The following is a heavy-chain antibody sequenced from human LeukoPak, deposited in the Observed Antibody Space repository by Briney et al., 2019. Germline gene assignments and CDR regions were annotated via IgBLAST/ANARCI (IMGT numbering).Heavy chain of an antibody. D-gene: IGHD2-21*02. Sequence: PGGSLRLSCAASGFTFSTYSMNWVRQAPGKGLEWVSSISSSNSYIYYADSVKGRFTISRDNAKNSLYLQMNSLRVEDTAVYYCARACGGDCYLSDYWGQGTLVTVSS. V-gene: IGHV3-21*01. J-gene: IGHJ4*02. CDR3: ARACGGDCYLSDY. CDR1: GFTFSTYS. CDR2: ISSSNSYI.